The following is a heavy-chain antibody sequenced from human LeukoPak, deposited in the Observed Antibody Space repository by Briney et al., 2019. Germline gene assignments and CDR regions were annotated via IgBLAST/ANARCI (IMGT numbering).Heavy chain of an antibody. J-gene: IGHJ4*02. D-gene: IGHD5-24*01. V-gene: IGHV4-38-2*01. Sequence: SETLSLTCAVSGYSIGSGYYWGWIRQPPGKGLEWIGSIYHSGSTYYNPSLKSRVTISVDTSKNQFSLKLSSVTAADTAVYYCARLGMVGWLHRPFDYWGQGTLVTVSS. CDR2: IYHSGST. CDR1: GYSIGSGYY. CDR3: ARLGMVGWLHRPFDY.